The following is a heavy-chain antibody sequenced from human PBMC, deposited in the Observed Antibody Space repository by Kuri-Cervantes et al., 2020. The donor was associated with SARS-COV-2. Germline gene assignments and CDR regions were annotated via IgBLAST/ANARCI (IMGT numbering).Heavy chain of an antibody. J-gene: IGHJ4*02. CDR3: ARGQQLVLLDY. CDR1: GGSISSYY. Sequence: SETLSLTCTVSGGSISSYYWSWIRQPPGKGLEWIGYIYYSGSTNYNPSLKSRVTISVDTSKNQFSLKLSSVTAADTAVYYCARGQQLVLLDYRGQGTLVTVSS. V-gene: IGHV4-59*12. CDR2: IYYSGST. D-gene: IGHD6-13*01.